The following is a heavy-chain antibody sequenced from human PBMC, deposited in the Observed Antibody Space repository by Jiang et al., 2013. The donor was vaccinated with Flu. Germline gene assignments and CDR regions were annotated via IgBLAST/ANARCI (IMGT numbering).Heavy chain of an antibody. CDR3: ARHGGIFDY. Sequence: LLKPSETLSLTCTVSGGSISSYYWNWIRQPPGKGLEWIGYVYYTGSTNFNPSLKSRVTMSVDTSKKQFSLNLSSVTAADTAVYYCARHGGIFDYWGRGTLVTVSS. CDR1: GGSISSYY. D-gene: IGHD3-16*01. CDR2: VYYTGST. J-gene: IGHJ4*02. V-gene: IGHV4-59*08.